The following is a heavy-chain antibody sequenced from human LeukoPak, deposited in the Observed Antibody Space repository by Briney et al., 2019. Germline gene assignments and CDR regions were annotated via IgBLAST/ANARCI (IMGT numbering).Heavy chain of an antibody. Sequence: SETLSLTCTVSGGSISSYYWSWLRQPPGKGLEWIGYIYYSGSTNYNPSLKSRVTISVDTSKNQFSLKLSSVTAADTAVYYCARFPMDIVATIGAPQGWFDPWGQGTLVTVSS. D-gene: IGHD5-12*01. CDR2: IYYSGST. CDR3: ARFPMDIVATIGAPQGWFDP. V-gene: IGHV4-59*01. CDR1: GGSISSYY. J-gene: IGHJ5*02.